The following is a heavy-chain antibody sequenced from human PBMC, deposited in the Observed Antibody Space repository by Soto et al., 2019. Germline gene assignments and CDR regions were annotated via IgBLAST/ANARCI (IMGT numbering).Heavy chain of an antibody. Sequence: GWSLRLCCATSVFTFSSSAMTWVRQAPGKGLEWVSTFNGNGGLTYYADSVKGRFTISRDNSKNTLYLQMDSLRGEDTAIYYCAKDNSLHWFDPWGQGTMVTGST. CDR3: AKDNSLHWFDP. CDR2: FNGNGGLT. V-gene: IGHV3-23*01. CDR1: VFTFSSSA. D-gene: IGHD2-15*01. J-gene: IGHJ5*02.